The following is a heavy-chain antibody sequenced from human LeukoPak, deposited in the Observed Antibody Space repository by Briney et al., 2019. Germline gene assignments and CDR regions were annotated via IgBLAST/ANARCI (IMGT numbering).Heavy chain of an antibody. CDR3: ARCLSGDWYFDL. CDR2: IYYSGST. V-gene: IGHV4-59*01. J-gene: IGHJ2*01. CDR1: GGSISSYY. Sequence: PSETLSLTCTVSGGSISSYYWSWIRQPPGKGLEWIGYIYYSGSTNYNPSLKSRVTISVDTSKNQFSLKLSSVTAADTAVYYCARCLSGDWYFDLWGRGTLVTVSS. D-gene: IGHD7-27*01.